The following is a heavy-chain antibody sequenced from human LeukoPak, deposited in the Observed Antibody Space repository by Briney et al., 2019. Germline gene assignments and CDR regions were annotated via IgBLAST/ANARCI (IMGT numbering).Heavy chain of an antibody. Sequence: PGGSLRLFCAASGFTFNNYAMSWVRQAPGVGLEWGLQWLSGISSSGGSSFYPDSVKGRFTISRDNSENVLYLQINNLRADDSAIYYCAKRGSGWYFDSWGRGTLVTVSS. V-gene: IGHV3-23*01. CDR1: GFTFNNYA. CDR3: AKRGSGWYFDS. J-gene: IGHJ4*02. CDR2: ISSSGGSS. D-gene: IGHD6-19*01.